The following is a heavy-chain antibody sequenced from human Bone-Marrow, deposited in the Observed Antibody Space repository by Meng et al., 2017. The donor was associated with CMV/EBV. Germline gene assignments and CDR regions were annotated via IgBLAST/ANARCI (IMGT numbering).Heavy chain of an antibody. CDR2: INHSGST. J-gene: IGHJ4*02. CDR3: ARVVVRGVSDY. CDR1: GGSFSGYY. Sequence: SETLSLTCAVYGGSFSGYYWSWIRQPPGKGLEWIGEINHSGSTYYNPSLKSRVTISVDTSKNQFSLKLSSVTAADTAVYYCARVVVRGVSDYWRQGTLVTVSS. V-gene: IGHV4-34*01. D-gene: IGHD3-10*01.